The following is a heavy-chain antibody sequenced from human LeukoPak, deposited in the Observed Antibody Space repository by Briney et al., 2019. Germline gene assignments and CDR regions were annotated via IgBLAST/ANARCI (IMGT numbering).Heavy chain of an antibody. J-gene: IGHJ4*02. CDR1: EFTFSDYF. CDR2: ISGSGNTI. Sequence: GGSLRLSCAASEFTFSDYFMSWIRQAPGKGLECISYISGSGNTINYADSVKGRFTISRDNAKNSLYLQMNSLRVEDTAVYYCARRASTERGHSYGLDYWGQGTLVTVSS. V-gene: IGHV3-11*04. CDR3: ARRASTERGHSYGLDY. D-gene: IGHD5-18*01.